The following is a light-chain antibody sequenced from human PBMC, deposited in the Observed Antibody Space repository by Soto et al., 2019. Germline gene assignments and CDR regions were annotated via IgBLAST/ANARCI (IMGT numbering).Light chain of an antibody. V-gene: IGLV1-44*01. Sequence: QSVLTRPPSASGTPGQRVTISCSGSSSRIGSNTVNWYQQLPGTAPKLLIYSNNQRPAGVPDRFSGSKSGTSASLASSGLQSEDEADYYCAAWDDGLNGYVFGTGTKVT. J-gene: IGLJ1*01. CDR1: SSRIGSNT. CDR3: AAWDDGLNGYV. CDR2: SNN.